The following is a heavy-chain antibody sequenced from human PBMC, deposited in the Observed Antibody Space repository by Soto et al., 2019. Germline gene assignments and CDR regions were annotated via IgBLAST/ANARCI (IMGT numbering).Heavy chain of an antibody. V-gene: IGHV3-72*01. D-gene: IGHD3-10*01. J-gene: IGHJ4*02. CDR3: VRTSHYGSGTWNFDF. CDR1: GFTLSDNY. Sequence: ESGGGLVQPGGSLRLSCAGSGFTLSDNYMDWVRQAPGKGLEWVGRTRNKANRYTTEYAASVKGRFTVSRDESMNSLHLQMNSLKTEDTVVYYCVRTSHYGSGTWNFDFWGQGTVVTVSS. CDR2: TRNKANRYTT.